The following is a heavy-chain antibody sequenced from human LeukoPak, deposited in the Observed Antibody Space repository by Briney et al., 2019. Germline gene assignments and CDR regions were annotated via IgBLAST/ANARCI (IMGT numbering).Heavy chain of an antibody. CDR2: IYYTGST. V-gene: IGHV4-59*12. CDR3: ARVRGSSGSYEYYHYMDV. D-gene: IGHD1-26*01. Sequence: SETLSFTCTVSGGSINGYYWSWIRQSPGKGLESLGYIYYTGSTNYNPSLKSRVTMSVDTSKKQFSLKLSSVTAADTAVYYCARVRGSSGSYEYYHYMDVWGKGTTVTISS. J-gene: IGHJ6*03. CDR1: GGSINGYY.